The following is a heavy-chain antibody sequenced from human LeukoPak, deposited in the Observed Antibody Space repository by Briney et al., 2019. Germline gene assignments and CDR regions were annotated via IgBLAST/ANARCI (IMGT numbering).Heavy chain of an antibody. CDR3: AKGGVVHAFDI. CDR2: ISSSSSYI. V-gene: IGHV3-21*04. CDR1: GFTFSRYS. Sequence: GGSLRLSCAASGFTFSRYSMNWVRQAPGKGLEWVSSISSSSSYIYYADSVKGRFTISRDNSKNTLYLQMNSLRAEDTAVYYCAKGGVVHAFDIWGQGTMVTVSS. J-gene: IGHJ3*02. D-gene: IGHD2-15*01.